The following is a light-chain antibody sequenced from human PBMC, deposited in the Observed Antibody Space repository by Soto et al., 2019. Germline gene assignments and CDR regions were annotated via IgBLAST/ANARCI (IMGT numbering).Light chain of an antibody. V-gene: IGKV3-20*01. CDR1: QSVTSNY. J-gene: IGKJ5*01. Sequence: EIVLTQSPGTLSLSPGGRATLSCRASQSVTSNYLAWYQQKPGQAPRLLIYGASTRATGIPDRFSGSGSGTDFTLTISRLEPEDFAAYYCHKYGGSLPITFGQGTRLEIK. CDR3: HKYGGSLPIT. CDR2: GAS.